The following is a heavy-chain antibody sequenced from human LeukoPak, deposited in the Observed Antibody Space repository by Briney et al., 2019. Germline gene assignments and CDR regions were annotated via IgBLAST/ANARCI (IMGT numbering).Heavy chain of an antibody. D-gene: IGHD6-25*01. Sequence: PGGSLRLSCAASGFTFSGHGMHWVRQAPGKGLEWVAVIWFDGSQKYYADSVKDRFTISRDNSKNTLYLQMNSLRAEDTAVYYCARDKYSSGNWFDPWGQGTLVTVSS. CDR2: IWFDGSQK. CDR3: ARDKYSSGNWFDP. CDR1: GFTFSGHG. J-gene: IGHJ5*02. V-gene: IGHV3-33*01.